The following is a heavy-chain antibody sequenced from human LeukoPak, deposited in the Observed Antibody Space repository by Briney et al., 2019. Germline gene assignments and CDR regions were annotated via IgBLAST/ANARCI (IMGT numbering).Heavy chain of an antibody. CDR1: GFTFSSYE. J-gene: IGHJ5*02. Sequence: QAGGSLRLSCAASGFTFSSYEMNWVRQAPGKGLEWVSYISSSGSNIYYADSVKGRFTISRDNAKNSLYLQMKSLRAEDTAVYYCARGKTSQNIVTRKTYNWFDPWGQGTLVTVSS. D-gene: IGHD2/OR15-2a*01. V-gene: IGHV3-48*03. CDR3: ARGKTSQNIVTRKTYNWFDP. CDR2: ISSSGSNI.